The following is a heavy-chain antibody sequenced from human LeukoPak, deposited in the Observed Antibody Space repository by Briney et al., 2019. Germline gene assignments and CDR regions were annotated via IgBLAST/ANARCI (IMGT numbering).Heavy chain of an antibody. J-gene: IGHJ5*02. CDR2: MNPNSGGT. D-gene: IGHD4-17*01. CDR1: GYTFTGYY. CDR3: VRVSDYGDYVPS. Sequence: ASVKVSCKASGYTFTGYYMHWVRQAPGQGLEWMGWMNPNSGGTNYEQKFQGRVTMTRDTSISTAYMELSRLRSDDTAMYYCVRVSDYGDYVPSWGQGTLVTVSS. V-gene: IGHV1-2*02.